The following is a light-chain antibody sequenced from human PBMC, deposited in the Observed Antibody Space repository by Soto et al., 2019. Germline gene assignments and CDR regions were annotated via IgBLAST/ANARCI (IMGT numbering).Light chain of an antibody. CDR1: SGHSNYA. V-gene: IGLV4-69*01. CDR3: QTWGSGIVV. J-gene: IGLJ2*01. CDR2: LNSDGSH. Sequence: QLVLTQSPSASASLGASVKLTCTLSSGHSNYAIAWHQQQSEKGPRYLMKLNSDGSHSKGDGIPDRFSGSSSGAERYLTIPSLQSEDEADYYCQTWGSGIVVFGGGTKLPVL.